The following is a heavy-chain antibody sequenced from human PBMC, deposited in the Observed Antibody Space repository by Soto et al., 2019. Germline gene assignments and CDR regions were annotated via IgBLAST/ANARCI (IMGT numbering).Heavy chain of an antibody. V-gene: IGHV1-46*02. D-gene: IGHD2-15*01. J-gene: IGHJ6*02. Sequence: ASVKVSCKASGYTLNTYYMHWVRQAPGQGPEWMGIINPRGGGTTYAQNFQDRVTMTSDTSSSTVYMELSSLRSEDTAVYYCARGGGFSPYYYNLDVSG. CDR3: ARGGGFSPYYYNLDV. CDR2: INPRGGGT. CDR1: GYTLNTYY.